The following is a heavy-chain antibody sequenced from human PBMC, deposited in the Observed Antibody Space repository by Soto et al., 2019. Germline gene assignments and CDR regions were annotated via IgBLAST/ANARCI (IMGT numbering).Heavy chain of an antibody. CDR1: GYTFSNYG. CDR2: ISLYSDGA. D-gene: IGHD2-2*01. Sequence: GASVKVSCKTSGYTFSNYGITWVRQAPGQPLEWLGWISLYSDGANYAQKFQGRVSMTTDTSTTTAYMELGSLRSDDTALYYCARVVPGAEAWFGPWGQGTLVTVSS. J-gene: IGHJ5*02. V-gene: IGHV1-18*01. CDR3: ARVVPGAEAWFGP.